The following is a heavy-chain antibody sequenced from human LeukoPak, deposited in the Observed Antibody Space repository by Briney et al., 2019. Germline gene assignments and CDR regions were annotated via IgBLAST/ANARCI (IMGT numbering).Heavy chain of an antibody. CDR3: ARDLTLQLEPY. CDR2: ISSSSTYI. Sequence: WGSLRLSCAASGFPFSSYSMNWVRQAPGKGLEWVSSISSSSTYIYYADSVRGRFTISRDNAKNSLYLQMNSLRAEDTAVYYCARDLTLQLEPYWGQGTLVTVSS. CDR1: GFPFSSYS. D-gene: IGHD1-1*01. J-gene: IGHJ4*02. V-gene: IGHV3-21*01.